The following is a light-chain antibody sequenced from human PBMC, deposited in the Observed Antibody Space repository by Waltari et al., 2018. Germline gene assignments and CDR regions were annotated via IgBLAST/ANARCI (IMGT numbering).Light chain of an antibody. CDR2: GAS. J-gene: IGKJ2*01. CDR1: QSLTKRY. V-gene: IGKV3-20*01. Sequence: VLTQSLGTLYLSPGERATLSCRASQSLTKRYLAWYQQKPGAAPRLLIYGASSRAAGRPERFSGSRSGRDFTLTISRVEPEDFAVYYCQEYGSSILYTFGQGTKVEIK. CDR3: QEYGSSILYT.